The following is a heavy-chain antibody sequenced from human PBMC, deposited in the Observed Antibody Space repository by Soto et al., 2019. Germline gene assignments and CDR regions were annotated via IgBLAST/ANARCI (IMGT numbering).Heavy chain of an antibody. CDR3: TADLPVPIPQVDH. J-gene: IGHJ4*02. CDR1: GFTFKGAW. V-gene: IGHV3-15*07. Sequence: PGGSLRLSCVASGFTFKGAWMNWLRQGPGKGLEWVGRVKSKVDGGTIDYAAPVKGRFTISRDDSKDTVYLQMNSLKTEDTAVYYCTADLPVPIPQVDHLGQGTLVTVS. D-gene: IGHD2-2*01. CDR2: VKSKVDGGTI.